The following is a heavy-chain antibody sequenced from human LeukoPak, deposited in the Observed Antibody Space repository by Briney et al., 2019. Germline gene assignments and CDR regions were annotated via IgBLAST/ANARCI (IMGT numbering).Heavy chain of an antibody. CDR3: ARNYDSSGYYYAGFEY. CDR2: IYYSGST. D-gene: IGHD3-22*01. Sequence: PSETLSLTCTVSGGSISSYYWGWIRQPPGKGLEWLGSIYYSGSTYYNPSLESRVTISVDTSKNQFSLKLSSVTAADTAVYYCARNYDSSGYYYAGFEYWGPGTLVTVSS. CDR1: GGSISSYY. V-gene: IGHV4-39*07. J-gene: IGHJ4*02.